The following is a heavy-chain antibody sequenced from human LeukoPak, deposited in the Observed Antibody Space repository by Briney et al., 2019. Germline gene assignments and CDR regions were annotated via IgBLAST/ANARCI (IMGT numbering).Heavy chain of an antibody. CDR2: VSNSGTTM. V-gene: IGHV3-11*04. CDR1: GFTFSSYW. CDR3: ARRIRGSLPDY. J-gene: IGHJ4*02. D-gene: IGHD6-13*01. Sequence: PGGSLRLSCAASGFTFSSYWMSWIRQAPGKGLEWVSYVSNSGTTMSYADSVKGRFTISRDNAKNSLYLQMNSLRAENTAIYYCARRIRGSLPDYWGQGTLVTVSS.